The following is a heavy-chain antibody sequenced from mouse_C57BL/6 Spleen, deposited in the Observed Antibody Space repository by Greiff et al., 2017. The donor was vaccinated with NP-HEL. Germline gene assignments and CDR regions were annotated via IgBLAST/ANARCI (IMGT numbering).Heavy chain of an antibody. CDR2: INPNNGGT. J-gene: IGHJ2*01. CDR3: AREDGYDAPYFDY. V-gene: IGHV1-26*01. CDR1: GYTFTDYY. D-gene: IGHD2-2*01. Sequence: EVQLQQSGPELVKPGASVKISCKASGYTFTDYYMNWVKQSHGKSLEWIGDINPNNGGTSYNQKFKGKATLTVDKSSSTAYMELRSLTSEDSAVYYCAREDGYDAPYFDYWGQGTTLTVSS.